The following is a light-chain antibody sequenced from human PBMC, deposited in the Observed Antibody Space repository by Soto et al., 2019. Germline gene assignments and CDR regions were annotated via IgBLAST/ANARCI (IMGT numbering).Light chain of an antibody. J-gene: IGKJ2*01. V-gene: IGKV3-15*01. CDR3: QQSNNWPLYT. CDR1: QSVRSN. Sequence: EIVMTQSPATLSVSPGERATLSCRASQSVRSNLAWYQQKPGQAPTLIIYDSSTRATGIPTRFSGGRSGTECTITVTSLHSEDFGVYYWQQSNNWPLYTFSQGGKLEIK. CDR2: DSS.